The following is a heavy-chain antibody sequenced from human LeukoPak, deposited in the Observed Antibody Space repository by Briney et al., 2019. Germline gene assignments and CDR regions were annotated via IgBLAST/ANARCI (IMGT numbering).Heavy chain of an antibody. CDR1: GYTFTSYG. V-gene: IGHV1-18*04. CDR2: IGAYNGNT. J-gene: IGHJ4*02. D-gene: IGHD2-2*01. CDR3: ARDEDIVVVPAAMFY. Sequence: ASVKVSCKASGYTFTSYGISWVRQAPGQGLEWMGWIGAYNGNTNYAQKLQGRDTMTTDTSTSTAYMELRSLRSDDTAVYYCARDEDIVVVPAAMFYWGQGTLVTVSS.